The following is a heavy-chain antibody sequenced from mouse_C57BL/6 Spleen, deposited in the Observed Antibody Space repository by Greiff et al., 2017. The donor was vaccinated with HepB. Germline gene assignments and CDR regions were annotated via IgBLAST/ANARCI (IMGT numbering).Heavy chain of an antibody. V-gene: IGHV5-17*01. CDR2: ISSGSSTI. J-gene: IGHJ4*01. CDR1: GFTFSDYG. D-gene: IGHD1-1*01. Sequence: EVQVVESGGGLVKPGGSLKLSCAASGFTFSDYGMHWVRQAPEKGLEWVAYISSGSSTIYYADTVKGRFTISRDNAKNTLCLQMTSLRSEDTAMYYCARPYGSSFYAMDYWGQGTSVTVSS. CDR3: ARPYGSSFYAMDY.